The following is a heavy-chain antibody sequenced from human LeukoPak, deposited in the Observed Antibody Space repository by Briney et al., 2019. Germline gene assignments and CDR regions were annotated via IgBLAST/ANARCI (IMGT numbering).Heavy chain of an antibody. J-gene: IGHJ3*02. CDR2: IWYDGSNK. Sequence: PGGSLRLSCAASGFPFSSYGIHWVRQAPGQGVEGVAIIWYDGSNKYYTDSVKGRFTISRDNSKNTLYLQMNSLRAEDTAVYHCARDRLPPLGAFDIWGQGTMVTVSS. D-gene: IGHD3-16*01. CDR1: GFPFSSYG. CDR3: ARDRLPPLGAFDI. V-gene: IGHV3-33*01.